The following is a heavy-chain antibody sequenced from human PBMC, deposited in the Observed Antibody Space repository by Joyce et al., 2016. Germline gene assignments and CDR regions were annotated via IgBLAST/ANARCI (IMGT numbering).Heavy chain of an antibody. D-gene: IGHD2-15*01. CDR3: ARVGVVVLVASNDGMDV. J-gene: IGHJ6*02. V-gene: IGHV1-69*01. CDR1: GGTFSTYA. CDR2: IMPIFATT. Sequence: QVQLVQSGAEVKKPGSSVKVSCKASGGTFSTYAITWVRQAPGQGLEWKGGIMPIFATTNYAQKFQGRVTITADEATNIAYRELSGLGSEDTAVYYCARVGVVVLVASNDGMDVWGQGTTVIVSS.